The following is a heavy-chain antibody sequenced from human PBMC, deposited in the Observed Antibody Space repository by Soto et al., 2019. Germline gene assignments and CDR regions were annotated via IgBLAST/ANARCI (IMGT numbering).Heavy chain of an antibody. CDR1: GGFVSSSSYS. V-gene: IGHV4-39*01. CDR3: ARLNGYCISTNCHGYYGMDV. CDR2: MYSSENT. J-gene: IGHJ6*02. D-gene: IGHD2-2*03. Sequence: QLQVQESGPGLVKPSETLSLTCSVSGGFVSSSSYSWGWIRQSPGKGLEWIGTMYSSENTYYNPSLLSRVPISVDTSKNEFSLRPSSVTAADTAVYYCARLNGYCISTNCHGYYGMDVWGQGTTVTVSS.